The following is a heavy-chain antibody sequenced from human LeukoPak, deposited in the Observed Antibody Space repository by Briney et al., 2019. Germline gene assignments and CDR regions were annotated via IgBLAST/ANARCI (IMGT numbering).Heavy chain of an antibody. D-gene: IGHD2-2*01. J-gene: IGHJ3*02. CDR1: GISISDGRYY. Sequence: PSETLSLTCNVSGISISDGRYYWAWIRPPPGRGLEWIGYKYYSGSAKYNPSLKSRLTISIDTPENQFSLHLSSVTAADTAMYYCATPYCSSLSCLDVFNIWGQGRMVTVSS. V-gene: IGHV4-31*03. CDR3: ATPYCSSLSCLDVFNI. CDR2: KYYSGSA.